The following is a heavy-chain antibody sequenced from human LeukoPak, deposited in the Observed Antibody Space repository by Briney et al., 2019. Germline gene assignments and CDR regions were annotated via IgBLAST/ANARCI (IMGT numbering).Heavy chain of an antibody. Sequence: GGSLRLSCTASGFTFGDYAMSWVRQAPGKGLEWVGFIRSKAYGGTTEYAASVKGRFTISRDDSKSIAYLQMNSLKTEDTAVYYCTRGRAAQGVVVLVEWFDPWGQGTLVTVSS. CDR1: GFTFGDYA. D-gene: IGHD2-2*01. CDR2: IRSKAYGGTT. CDR3: TRGRAAQGVVVLVEWFDP. J-gene: IGHJ5*02. V-gene: IGHV3-49*04.